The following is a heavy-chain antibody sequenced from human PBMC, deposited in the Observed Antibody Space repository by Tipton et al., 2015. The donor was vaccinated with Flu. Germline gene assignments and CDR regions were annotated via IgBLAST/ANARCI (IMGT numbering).Heavy chain of an antibody. CDR1: GFTFSNFA. D-gene: IGHD3-16*01. CDR3: TRDRGSYGYYYGMDV. J-gene: IGHJ6*02. V-gene: IGHV3-33*01. CDR2: IWYDGSNK. Sequence: SGFTFSNFAMHWVRQAPGKGLEWVSIIWYDGSNKYYADSVKGRFTISRDNSKNTLYLQMNSLRAEDTAVYYCTRDRGSYGYYYGMDVWGQGTMVSVSS.